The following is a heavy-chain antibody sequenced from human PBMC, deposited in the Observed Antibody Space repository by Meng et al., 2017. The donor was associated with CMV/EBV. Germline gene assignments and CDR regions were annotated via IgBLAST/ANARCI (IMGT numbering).Heavy chain of an antibody. D-gene: IGHD3-9*01. Sequence: VTMLDSGACVKRPGASVTVAAMDSCYSVNSYGIIVVRQGPRQGLDWMGWIRAYNGNTNSPQTLQGRVTMTTENSTSPDFMSLTTLRSDDTALYYCATDILPNFDYWGQGTLVTVSS. J-gene: IGHJ4*02. V-gene: IGHV1-18*01. CDR2: IRAYNGNT. CDR3: ATDILPNFDY. CDR1: CYSVNSYG.